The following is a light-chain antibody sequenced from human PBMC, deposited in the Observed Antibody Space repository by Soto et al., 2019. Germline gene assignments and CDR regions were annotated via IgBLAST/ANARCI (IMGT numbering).Light chain of an antibody. J-gene: IGKJ4*01. CDR1: LGVSSW. V-gene: IGKV1-12*01. CDR3: QQHKSYPVT. Sequence: DVQMTQSPSSVSASVGDRVTITCRASLGVSSWLAWYQQKPGQAPKLLIDGASTLQSGVPSRFSGSGSGTEFTLTISSLQPDDSGSYYCQQHKSYPVTFGGGTKWISN. CDR2: GAS.